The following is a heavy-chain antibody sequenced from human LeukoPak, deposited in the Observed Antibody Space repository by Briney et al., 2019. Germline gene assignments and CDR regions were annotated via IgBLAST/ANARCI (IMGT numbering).Heavy chain of an antibody. CDR3: ARGLMGDCGGDCRDY. Sequence: PGGSLRLSCAASGFTFSSYSMNWVRQAPGKGLEWVSYISSSSSTIYYADSVKGRFTISRDNAKNSLYLQMNSLRAEDTAVYYCARGLMGDCGGDCRDYWGQGTLVTVFS. CDR1: GFTFSSYS. V-gene: IGHV3-48*04. D-gene: IGHD2-21*02. J-gene: IGHJ4*02. CDR2: ISSSSSTI.